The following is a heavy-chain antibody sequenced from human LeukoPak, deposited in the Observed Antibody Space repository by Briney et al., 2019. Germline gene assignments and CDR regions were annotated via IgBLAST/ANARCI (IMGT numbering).Heavy chain of an antibody. J-gene: IGHJ6*03. Sequence: ASVKVSCKTSGYTFTGYYMHWVRQAPGQGLEWMGWINPNSGGTNYAQKFQGRVTMTRDTSISTAYMELSSLRSEDTAVYYCARVLGDYYYMDVWGKGTTVTVSS. D-gene: IGHD3-16*01. V-gene: IGHV1-2*02. CDR2: INPNSGGT. CDR3: ARVLGDYYYMDV. CDR1: GYTFTGYY.